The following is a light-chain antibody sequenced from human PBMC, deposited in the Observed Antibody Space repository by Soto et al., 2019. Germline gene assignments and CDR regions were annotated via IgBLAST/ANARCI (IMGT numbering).Light chain of an antibody. V-gene: IGKV3-20*01. Sequence: EIVLTQSPGTLSLSPGERATLSCRASLSITSNFLAWYQQKPGQAPRLLLYDASNRATGIPDRFSGSGSGTDFSLTISRREPEDLGVYYCQQYGSSVWTFGQGTRVEIK. CDR1: LSITSNF. CDR3: QQYGSSVWT. CDR2: DAS. J-gene: IGKJ1*01.